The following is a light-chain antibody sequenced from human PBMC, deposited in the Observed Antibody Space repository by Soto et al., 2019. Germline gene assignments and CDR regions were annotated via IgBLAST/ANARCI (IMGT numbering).Light chain of an antibody. V-gene: IGLV2-11*01. J-gene: IGLJ1*01. CDR3: CPYADKYTYV. CDR1: NSGVGDYDY. Sequence: QSALTQPRSVSGSPGQSVTIFCTGTNSGVGDYDYVSWYQHHAGKAPKLLVYDVTKRPSGVPDRFSGSKSGNTASLTISGLQADDEADYYCCPYADKYTYVFGTGTRSPS. CDR2: DVT.